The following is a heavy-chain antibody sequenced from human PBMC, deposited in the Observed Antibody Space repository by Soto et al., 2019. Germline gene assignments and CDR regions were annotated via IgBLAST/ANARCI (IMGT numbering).Heavy chain of an antibody. V-gene: IGHV1-69*01. CDR1: GGGFTNYV. CDR2: LIPIFGAA. J-gene: IGHJ5*02. Sequence: QVQLVQSGAGVRKPGSSVKVSCKISGGGFTNYVISWLRQAPGQGLEWMGGLIPIFGAANLAQKFQGRVTITADESTSTVNMELSSLTAEDTAVYYCARGRSSPNFDPWGQGTLVTVSS. D-gene: IGHD6-6*01. CDR3: ARGRSSPNFDP.